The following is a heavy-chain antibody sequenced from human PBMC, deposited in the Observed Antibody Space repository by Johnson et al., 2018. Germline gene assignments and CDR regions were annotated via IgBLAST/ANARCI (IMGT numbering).Heavy chain of an antibody. CDR2: ISSASNYI. J-gene: IGHJ6*02. D-gene: IGHD5-18*01. CDR1: GFTFSTYS. CDR3: ARITGYTYGSTCYYGMDV. Sequence: EVQLVETGGGLVKPGGSLRLSCEASGFTFSTYSLNWVRQAPGKGLEWVSSISSASNYINYAESMKGRFTISRDNARSSLYLQMNRLRAEDTAIYYCARITGYTYGSTCYYGMDVWGQGTTVTVSS. V-gene: IGHV3-21*01.